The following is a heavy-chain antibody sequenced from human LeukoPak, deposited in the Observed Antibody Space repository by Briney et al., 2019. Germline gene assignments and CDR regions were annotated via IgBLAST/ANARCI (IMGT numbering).Heavy chain of an antibody. CDR2: IYNRGST. CDR1: GGSISSYY. V-gene: IGHV4-59*08. D-gene: IGHD2-2*01. Sequence: SETLSLTCTVSGGSISSYYWNWLRQPPGKGLEWIGNIYNRGSTNYNPSLKSRVTISVDTSENQFSLKLSSVTAADTAVYYCARSLSPWDIVVVPAAYWGQGTLVTVSS. CDR3: ARSLSPWDIVVVPAAY. J-gene: IGHJ4*02.